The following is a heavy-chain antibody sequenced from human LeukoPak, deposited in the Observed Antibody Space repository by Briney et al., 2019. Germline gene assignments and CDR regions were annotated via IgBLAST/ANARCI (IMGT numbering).Heavy chain of an antibody. CDR3: ARVTYSSSSMSLDAFDI. Sequence: SETLSLTCIVSGGYISSYYWSWIRQPAGKGLEWIGRIYTSGSTNYNPSLKSRVTMSVDTSKNQFSLKLSSVTAADTAVYYCARVTYSSSSMSLDAFDIWGQGTMVTVSS. CDR1: GGYISSYY. V-gene: IGHV4-4*07. CDR2: IYTSGST. J-gene: IGHJ3*02. D-gene: IGHD6-6*01.